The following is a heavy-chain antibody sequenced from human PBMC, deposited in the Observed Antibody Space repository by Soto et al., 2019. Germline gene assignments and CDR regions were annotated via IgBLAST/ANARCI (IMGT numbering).Heavy chain of an antibody. CDR3: AGYVYCSGGSCSSGWFDP. J-gene: IGHJ5*02. CDR2: TYYRSKWYN. Sequence: QSQTLSLTCAISGDSVSSNSAAWNWIRQSPSRGLEWLGRTYYRSKWYNDYAVSVKSRITINPDTSKNQFSLQLNSVTPEDTAVYYCAGYVYCSGGSCSSGWFDPWGQGTLVTVSS. D-gene: IGHD2-15*01. CDR1: GDSVSSNSAA. V-gene: IGHV6-1*01.